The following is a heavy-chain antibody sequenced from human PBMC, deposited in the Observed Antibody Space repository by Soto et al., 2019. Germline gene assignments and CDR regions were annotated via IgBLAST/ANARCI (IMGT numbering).Heavy chain of an antibody. D-gene: IGHD2-8*01. CDR3: ARSRPSCPYCTNGVYDY. CDR1: GFTFSSYA. Sequence: QVQLVESGGGVVQPGRSLRLSCAASGFTFSSYAMHWVRQAPGKGLEWVAVISYDGSNKYYADSVKGRFTISRDNSKNTLYLQMNSLRAEDTAVYYCARSRPSCPYCTNGVYDYWGQGTLVTVSS. CDR2: ISYDGSNK. V-gene: IGHV3-30-3*01. J-gene: IGHJ4*02.